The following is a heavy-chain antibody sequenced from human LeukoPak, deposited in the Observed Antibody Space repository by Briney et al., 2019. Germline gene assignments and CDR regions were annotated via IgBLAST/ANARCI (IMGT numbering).Heavy chain of an antibody. CDR2: INLNNGGT. Sequence: ASVKVSCKASGGTFSSYAISGVRQAPGQGLEWMGWINLNNGGTNYAQKFQGWVTMTRDTSISTAYMELSRLTYDDTAVYYCARDSATVTTPYFDYWGQGSLVTVSS. J-gene: IGHJ4*02. CDR3: ARDSATVTTPYFDY. D-gene: IGHD4-17*01. CDR1: GGTFSSYA. V-gene: IGHV1-2*04.